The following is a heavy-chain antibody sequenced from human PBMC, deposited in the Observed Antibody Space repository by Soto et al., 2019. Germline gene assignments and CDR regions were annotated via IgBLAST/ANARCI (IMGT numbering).Heavy chain of an antibody. J-gene: IGHJ6*02. V-gene: IGHV1-46*01. Sequence: QVQLVQSGAEVKKPGASVKVSCKASGYTFTSYYMHWVRQAPGQGLEWMGIINPSGGSTSYAQKFQGRVTMTRDTSTSTVYMELSSLRSEDTAVYYCARDLAGAGYYYYYGMDVWGQGTTVTVSS. D-gene: IGHD6-19*01. CDR3: ARDLAGAGYYYYYGMDV. CDR1: GYTFTSYY. CDR2: INPSGGST.